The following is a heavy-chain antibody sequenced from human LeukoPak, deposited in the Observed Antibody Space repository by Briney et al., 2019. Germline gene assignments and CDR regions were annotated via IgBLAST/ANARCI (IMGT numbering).Heavy chain of an antibody. CDR3: ARVTRVVAATLGNWFDP. CDR1: GGSIGSYH. J-gene: IGHJ5*02. CDR2: VHYTWNT. D-gene: IGHD2-15*01. V-gene: IGHV4-59*01. Sequence: SETLSLTCSVSGGSIGSYHWSWIRQPPGKGLEWIGHVHYTWNTKYNPSLTGRVTISVDTSKNQFSLKLSSVTAADTAVYYCARVTRVVAATLGNWFDPWGQGTLVTVSS.